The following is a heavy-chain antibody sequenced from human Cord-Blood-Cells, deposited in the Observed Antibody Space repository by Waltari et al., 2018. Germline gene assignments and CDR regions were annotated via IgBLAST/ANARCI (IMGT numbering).Heavy chain of an antibody. J-gene: IGHJ6*02. CDR1: GYTFTGYY. CDR2: INPNSGGT. CDR3: AREVKLGYYYYGMDV. Sequence: QVQLVQSGAEVKKPGASVKVSCKASGYTFTGYYMHWVRQAPGQGLEWMGWINPNSGGTNYAQKFQGRVTMTRDTSISTAYRELSRLRSDDTAVYYCAREVKLGYYYYGMDVWGQGTTVTVSS. D-gene: IGHD7-27*01. V-gene: IGHV1-2*02.